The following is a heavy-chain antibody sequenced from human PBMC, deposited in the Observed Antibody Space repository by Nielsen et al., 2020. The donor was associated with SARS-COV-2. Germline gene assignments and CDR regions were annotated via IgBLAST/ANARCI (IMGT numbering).Heavy chain of an antibody. CDR3: ASGVGAIPYYFDY. CDR1: GYSFTSYW. CDR2: IYPGDSDT. V-gene: IGHV5-51*01. D-gene: IGHD2-21*01. J-gene: IGHJ4*02. Sequence: GGSLSLSCKGSGYSFTSYWIGWVRQMPGKGLEWMGIIYPGDSDTRYSPSFQGQVTISADKSISTAYLQWSSLKASDTAMYYCASGVGAIPYYFDYWGQGTLVTVSS.